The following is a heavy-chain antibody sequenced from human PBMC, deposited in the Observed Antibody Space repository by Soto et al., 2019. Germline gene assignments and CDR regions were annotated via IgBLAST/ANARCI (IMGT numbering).Heavy chain of an antibody. J-gene: IGHJ6*02. CDR1: GGTFSSYA. Sequence: KVSCKASGGTFSSYAISWVRQAPGQGLEWMGGIIPIFGTANYAQKFQGRVTITADESTSTAYMELSSLRSEDTAVYYCARATDYYYGMDVWGQGTTVTVAS. V-gene: IGHV1-69*01. CDR2: IIPIFGTA. CDR3: ARATDYYYGMDV.